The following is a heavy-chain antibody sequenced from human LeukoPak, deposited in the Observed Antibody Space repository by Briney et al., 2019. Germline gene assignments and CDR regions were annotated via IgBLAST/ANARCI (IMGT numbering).Heavy chain of an antibody. CDR1: GGSISSHY. CDR2: IYYSGST. V-gene: IGHV4-59*11. D-gene: IGHD3-22*01. Sequence: SETLSLTCTVSGGSISSHYWSWIRQPPGKGLEWIGYIYYSGSTNYNPSLKSRVTISVDTSKNQFSLKLSSVTAADTAVYYCAREGAPYYYDSSGSPYNWFDPWGQGTLVTVSS. J-gene: IGHJ5*02. CDR3: AREGAPYYYDSSGSPYNWFDP.